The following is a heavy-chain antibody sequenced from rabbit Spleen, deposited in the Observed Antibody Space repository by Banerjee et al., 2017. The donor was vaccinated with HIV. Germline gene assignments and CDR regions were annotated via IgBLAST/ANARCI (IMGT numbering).Heavy chain of an antibody. CDR1: GFSFSDRDV. V-gene: IGHV1S45*01. Sequence: LEESGRGLVKPEGSLTLTCKASGFSFSDRDVMCWVRQAPGKGLQWIACINAYTGKAVYATWAKGRFTISRTSSTTVTLQMTGLTAADTATYFCARDLASVVGWNFNLWGPGTLVTVS. CDR2: INAYTGKA. J-gene: IGHJ4*01. CDR3: ARDLASVVGWNFNL. D-gene: IGHD3-1*01.